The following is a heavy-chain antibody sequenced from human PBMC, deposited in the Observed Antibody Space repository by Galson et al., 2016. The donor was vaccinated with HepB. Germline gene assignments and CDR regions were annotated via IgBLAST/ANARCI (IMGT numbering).Heavy chain of an antibody. J-gene: IGHJ2*01. Sequence: SLRLSCAASGFTFSSYWMHWVRQAPGKGLVWVSRINSDGSSASYADSVXGRFTISRDNAKNTLYLQMNSLSAEDTAVYYCARACLHMVRGVSQWYFDLWGRGTLVTVSS. CDR2: INSDGSSA. D-gene: IGHD3-10*01. CDR1: GFTFSSYW. V-gene: IGHV3-74*01. CDR3: ARACLHMVRGVSQWYFDL.